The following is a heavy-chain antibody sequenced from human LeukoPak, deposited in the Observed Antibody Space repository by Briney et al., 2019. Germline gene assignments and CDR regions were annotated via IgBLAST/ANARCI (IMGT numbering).Heavy chain of an antibody. V-gene: IGHV1-18*01. CDR3: ARDLSIAAAGGDY. J-gene: IGHJ4*02. D-gene: IGHD6-13*01. CDR2: ISAYNGNT. CDR1: GYTFTSYG. Sequence: ASVKVSCKASGYTFTSYGISWVRQAPGQGLEWMGWISAYNGNTNYAQKLQGRVTMTTDTPTSTAYMELRSLRPDDTAVYYCARDLSIAAAGGDYWGQGTLVTVSS.